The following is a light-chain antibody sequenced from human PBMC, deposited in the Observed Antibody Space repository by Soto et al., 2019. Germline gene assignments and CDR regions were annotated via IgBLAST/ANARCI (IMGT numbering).Light chain of an antibody. CDR2: DVS. V-gene: IGLV2-14*01. CDR1: SSDVGGSNY. J-gene: IGLJ1*01. CDR3: SSYISSTTLV. Sequence: QSALTQPASVSESPGQSITISCIGTSSDVGGSNYVSWYQQHPGKAPKLMIYDVSNRPSGISDRFSASKSGNTASLTISGHQAEDEADYYCSSYISSTTLVLGTGTKLTVL.